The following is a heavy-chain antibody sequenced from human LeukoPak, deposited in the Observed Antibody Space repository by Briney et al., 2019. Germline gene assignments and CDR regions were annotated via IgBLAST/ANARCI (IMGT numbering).Heavy chain of an antibody. J-gene: IGHJ4*02. CDR2: IYYSGST. V-gene: IGHV4-59*01. CDR1: GGSISSYY. Sequence: PSETLSLTCTVSGGSISSYYWSWIRQPPGKGLEWIGYIYYSGSTNYNPSLKSRVTISVDTSKNQFSLKLSSVTAADTAVYYCARDPPYDTSGYYFDYWGQGTLVTVSS. D-gene: IGHD3-22*01. CDR3: ARDPPYDTSGYYFDY.